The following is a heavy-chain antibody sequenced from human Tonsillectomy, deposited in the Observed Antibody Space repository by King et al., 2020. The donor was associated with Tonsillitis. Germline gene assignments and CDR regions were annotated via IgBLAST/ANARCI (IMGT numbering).Heavy chain of an antibody. CDR3: VNGVLLCTGVVCSYYYYYWDV. CDR1: GFTFSDYA. V-gene: IGHV3-64D*06. D-gene: IGHD2-8*02. J-gene: IGHJ6*03. Sequence: VQLVESGGGLVQPGGSLRLSCSASGFTFSDYAMHWVRQAPGKGLEYVSAISSDGGNKYYADSVKGRLTISRDNSKNTLYLQMSSMRAEDTAVNYCVNGVLLCTGVVCSYYYYYWDVWRRGPTVTVPS. CDR2: ISSDGGNK.